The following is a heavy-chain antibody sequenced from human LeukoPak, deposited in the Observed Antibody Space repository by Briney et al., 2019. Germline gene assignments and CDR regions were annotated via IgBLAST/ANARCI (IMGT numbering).Heavy chain of an antibody. CDR3: VSGSSVGVRRPHDY. Sequence: PGGSLRLSCAASGFTFRNYGMHWVRQARGKGLEWVARISYDGGSTLFADSMRGRTTLSRDNFRNTMDLQINSLGGEDTAVYYCVSGSSVGVRRPHDYWGQGTLVTVSS. D-gene: IGHD3-3*01. CDR1: GFTFRNYG. J-gene: IGHJ4*02. CDR2: ISYDGGST. V-gene: IGHV3-30*04.